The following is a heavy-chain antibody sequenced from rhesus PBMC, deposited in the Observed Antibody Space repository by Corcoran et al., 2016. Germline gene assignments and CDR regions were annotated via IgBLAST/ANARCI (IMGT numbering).Heavy chain of an antibody. Sequence: QLQLQESGPGLVKPSETLSVTCAVSGGSISSSYWSWIRQAPGKGLEWIGYIDGSGSSINYNPSLKCRVTLSVGTSENQLSLKLSSVTTADTAVYYWGRGSSGHFDCWGQGVLVTVSS. J-gene: IGHJ4*01. D-gene: IGHD6-31*01. CDR1: GGSISSSY. CDR3: GRGSSGHFDC. CDR2: IDGSGSSI. V-gene: IGHV4-169*01.